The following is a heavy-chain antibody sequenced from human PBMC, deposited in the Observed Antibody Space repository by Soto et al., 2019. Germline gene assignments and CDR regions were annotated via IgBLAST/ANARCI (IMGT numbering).Heavy chain of an antibody. CDR2: ISSSSSYT. Sequence: GGSLRLSCAASGFTFSDYYMSWIRQAPGKGLEWVSYISSSSSYTNYADSVKGRFTISRDNAKNSLYLQMNSLRAEDTAVYYCARDGRRSSSWDVFRLPYGMDVWGQGTTVTVSS. CDR1: GFTFSDYY. D-gene: IGHD6-13*01. CDR3: ARDGRRSSSWDVFRLPYGMDV. J-gene: IGHJ6*02. V-gene: IGHV3-11*06.